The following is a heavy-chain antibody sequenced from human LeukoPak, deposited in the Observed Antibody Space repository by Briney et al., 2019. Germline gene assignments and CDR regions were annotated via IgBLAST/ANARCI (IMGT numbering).Heavy chain of an antibody. Sequence: GGSLRLSCAASGFTFSSDWMSWVRQAPGKGLEWVANIKHDGSEKYYVDSVKGRFTISRDNAKNSLYLQLNSLRAEDTAVYYCARWGRDLDAFDIWGQGTMVTVSS. J-gene: IGHJ3*02. D-gene: IGHD3-16*01. CDR3: ARWGRDLDAFDI. V-gene: IGHV3-7*05. CDR1: GFTFSSDW. CDR2: IKHDGSEK.